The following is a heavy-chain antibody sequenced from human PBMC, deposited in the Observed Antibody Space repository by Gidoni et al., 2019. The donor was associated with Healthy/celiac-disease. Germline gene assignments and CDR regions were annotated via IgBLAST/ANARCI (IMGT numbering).Heavy chain of an antibody. D-gene: IGHD3-3*01. J-gene: IGHJ6*03. Sequence: QVQLQQWGAGLLKPSETLSLTCAVYGGSFSGYYWSWIRQPPGKGLEWIGEINHSGSTNSNPSLKSRVTISVDTSKNQFSLKLSSVTAADTAVYYCARGYNYDFWSGYYIDYYYYYYMDVWGKGTTVTVSS. CDR3: ARGYNYDFWSGYYIDYYYYYYMDV. V-gene: IGHV4-34*01. CDR1: GGSFSGYY. CDR2: INHSGST.